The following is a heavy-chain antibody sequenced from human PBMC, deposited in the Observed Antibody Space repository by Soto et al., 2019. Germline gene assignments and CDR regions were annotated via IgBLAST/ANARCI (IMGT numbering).Heavy chain of an antibody. CDR2: ISPNSGGT. Sequence: ASVKVSCKASGYTFTGYYMHWVRQAPGQGLEWMGWISPNSGGTNYAQKFQGRVTMTRDTSISTAYMELSRLRSDDTAVYYCARDLEYSSSSGYYYGMDVWGQGTTVTVSS. J-gene: IGHJ6*02. CDR3: ARDLEYSSSSGYYYGMDV. CDR1: GYTFTGYY. D-gene: IGHD6-6*01. V-gene: IGHV1-2*02.